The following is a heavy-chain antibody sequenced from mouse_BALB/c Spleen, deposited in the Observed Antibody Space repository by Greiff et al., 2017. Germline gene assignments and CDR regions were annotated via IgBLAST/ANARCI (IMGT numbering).Heavy chain of an antibody. V-gene: IGHV7-3*02. D-gene: IGHD1-1*01. CDR3: ARAPYGSSYGWFAY. Sequence: DVKLVESGGGLVQPGGSLRLSCATSGFTFTDYYMSWVRQPPGKALEWLGFIRNKANGYTTEYSASVKGRFTISRDNSQSILYLQMNTLRAEDSATYYCARAPYGSSYGWFAYWGQGTLVTVSA. J-gene: IGHJ3*01. CDR2: IRNKANGYTT. CDR1: GFTFTDYY.